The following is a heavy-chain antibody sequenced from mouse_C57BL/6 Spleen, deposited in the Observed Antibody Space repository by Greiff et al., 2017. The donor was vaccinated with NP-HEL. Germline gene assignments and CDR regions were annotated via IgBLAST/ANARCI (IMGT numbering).Heavy chain of an antibody. V-gene: IGHV1-18*01. CDR3: ARSEIYYGILFAY. CDR2: INPNNGGT. CDR1: GYTFTDYN. J-gene: IGHJ3*01. Sequence: EVKLQESGPELVKPGASVKIPCKASGYTFTDYNMDWVKQSHGKSLEWIGDINPNNGGTIYNQKFKGKATLTVDKSSSTAYMELRSLTSEDTAVYYWARSEIYYGILFAYWGQGTLVTVSA. D-gene: IGHD2-1*01.